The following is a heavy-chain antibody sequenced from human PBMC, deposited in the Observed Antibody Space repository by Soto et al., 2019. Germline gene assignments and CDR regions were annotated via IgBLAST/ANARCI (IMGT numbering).Heavy chain of an antibody. D-gene: IGHD3-16*01. CDR1: GGSIDSGAFS. CDR2: VTHSGTA. Sequence: TSETLSLTCAVSGGSIDSGAFSLSWIRQPPGKGLEWIGYVTHSGTAYSIPSLNGRLTLSVDSSQTQFSLKLTSVTAADSAFYYCARIHWAQGSLDYWGRGILVTVSS. J-gene: IGHJ4*02. V-gene: IGHV4-30-2*01. CDR3: ARIHWAQGSLDY.